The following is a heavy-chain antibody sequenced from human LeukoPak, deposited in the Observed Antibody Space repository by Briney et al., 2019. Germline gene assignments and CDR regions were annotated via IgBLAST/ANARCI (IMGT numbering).Heavy chain of an antibody. V-gene: IGHV3-23*01. CDR3: AKADRSGGNAGRSEY. CDR2: ISGSGGDT. Sequence: GGSLRLSCAASGFTFSSYGLSWVRQAPGKGLEWVSSISGSGGDTYYADSVKGRLTISRDNSKNTLFLQMKSLRAEDTAVYYCAKADRSGGNAGRSEYWGQGTLVTVSS. J-gene: IGHJ4*02. D-gene: IGHD4-23*01. CDR1: GFTFSSYG.